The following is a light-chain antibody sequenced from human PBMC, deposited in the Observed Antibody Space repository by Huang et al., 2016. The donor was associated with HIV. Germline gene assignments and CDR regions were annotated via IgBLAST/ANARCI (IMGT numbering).Light chain of an antibody. CDR3: QQTYTVPIT. CDR1: QTIGKF. Sequence: DIQMTQSPSSLSASTGDRATMTCRASQTIGKFLNWYQQRPGKAPNLLIFAASSLRSGAPSRFSGSGSGTESTLTISSLQPEDFATYYCQQTYTVPITFGPGTRLET. CDR2: AAS. V-gene: IGKV1-39*01. J-gene: IGKJ5*01.